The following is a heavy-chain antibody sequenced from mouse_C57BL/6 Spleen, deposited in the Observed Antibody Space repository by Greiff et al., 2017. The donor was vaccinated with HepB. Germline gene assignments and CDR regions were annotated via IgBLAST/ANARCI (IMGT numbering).Heavy chain of an antibody. J-gene: IGHJ4*01. V-gene: IGHV1-53*01. CDR1: GYTFTSYW. D-gene: IGHD1-1*01. CDR3: ARSYYYGSSDGAMDY. CDR2: INPSNGGT. Sequence: HVHVKQSGTDLVKPGASVKLSCKASGYTFTSYWMHWVKQRPGQGLEWIGNINPSNGGTNYNEKFKSKATLTVDKSSSTAYMQLSSLTSEDSAVYYCARSYYYGSSDGAMDYWGQGTSVTVSS.